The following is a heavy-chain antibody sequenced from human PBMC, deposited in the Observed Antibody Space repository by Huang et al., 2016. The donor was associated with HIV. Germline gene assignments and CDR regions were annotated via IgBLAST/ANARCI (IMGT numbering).Heavy chain of an antibody. CDR1: GGSITSSGYF. D-gene: IGHD7-27*01. V-gene: IGHV4-39*01. CDR3: AGRGVTGTGDPPGLFDY. Sequence: QVQLQESGPGLVKPSETLSLTCTVSGGSITSSGYFWGWIRQPPGTGLGWLGSNYYSGGAEDNPSRKSRVTTAVNMSKNQFSLKLTSVTAADTAVYYCAGRGVTGTGDPPGLFDYWGQGTLVTVSS. CDR2: NYYSGGA. J-gene: IGHJ4*02.